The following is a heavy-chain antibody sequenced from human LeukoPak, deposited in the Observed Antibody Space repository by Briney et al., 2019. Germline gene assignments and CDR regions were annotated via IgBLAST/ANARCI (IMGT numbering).Heavy chain of an antibody. Sequence: PGGSLRLSCAASGSTFSSHTMNWVRQAPGKGLEWISYISNTGSVIYYADSVKGRFTISRDNAKNSLYLQMNSLRAEDTAVYYCARVALGSYNWFDPWGQGTLVTVSS. CDR2: ISNTGSVI. D-gene: IGHD3-10*01. V-gene: IGHV3-48*04. CDR1: GSTFSSHT. CDR3: ARVALGSYNWFDP. J-gene: IGHJ5*02.